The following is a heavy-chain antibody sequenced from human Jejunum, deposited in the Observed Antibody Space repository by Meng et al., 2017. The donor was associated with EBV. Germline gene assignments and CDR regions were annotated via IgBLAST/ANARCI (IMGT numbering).Heavy chain of an antibody. D-gene: IGHD4-11*01. CDR1: GYTFTSYG. CDR3: ARDGPDYGNYINFDY. V-gene: IGHV1-18*01. J-gene: IGHJ4*02. Sequence: QVQLVQSGAEGKKPGAPVKVSCKASGYTFTSYGISWVRQAPGQGLEWMAWISAYNGKTNYAQNLQGRVTLTTDTSTTTTYMELRSLRSDDTAVYYCARDGPDYGNYINFDYWGQGTLVTVSS. CDR2: ISAYNGKT.